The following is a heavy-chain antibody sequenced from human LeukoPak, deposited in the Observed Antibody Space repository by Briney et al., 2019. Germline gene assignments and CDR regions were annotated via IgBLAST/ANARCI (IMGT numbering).Heavy chain of an antibody. J-gene: IGHJ3*02. CDR1: GFTFSSYS. CDR2: ISSSSSYI. Sequence: SGGSLRLSCAASGFTFSSYSMNWVRQAPGKGLEWVSSISSSSSYIYYADSVKGRFTISRDNAKNSLYLQMNSLRAEDTALYYCARVGLVALNFDAFDIWGQGTMVTVSS. CDR3: ARVGLVALNFDAFDI. D-gene: IGHD5-12*01. V-gene: IGHV3-21*04.